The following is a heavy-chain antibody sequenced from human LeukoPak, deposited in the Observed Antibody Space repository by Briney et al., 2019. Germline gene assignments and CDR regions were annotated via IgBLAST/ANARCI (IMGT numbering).Heavy chain of an antibody. CDR1: GFSFSSYG. CDR2: ISGSGGST. Sequence: GGSLRLSCAASGFSFSSYGMSWVRQAPGKGLEWVSAISGSGGSTYYADSVKGRFTISRDNSKNTLYLQMNSLRAEDTAVYYCARQTGAFDIWGQGTMVTVSS. CDR3: ARQTGAFDI. V-gene: IGHV3-23*01. J-gene: IGHJ3*02.